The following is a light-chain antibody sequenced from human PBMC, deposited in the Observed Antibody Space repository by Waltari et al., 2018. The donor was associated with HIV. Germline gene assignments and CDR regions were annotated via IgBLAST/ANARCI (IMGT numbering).Light chain of an antibody. J-gene: IGKJ4*01. Sequence: DIQMTQSPSSLSAFVADSVTITCRASQAISNQLAWYHHKAGKVPKLLIYAASTLQSGVPSRFNGSGSGTDFTLTITNLQPEDIATYYCQKFNSAPLTFGGGTKVEIK. CDR2: AAS. V-gene: IGKV1-27*01. CDR3: QKFNSAPLT. CDR1: QAISNQ.